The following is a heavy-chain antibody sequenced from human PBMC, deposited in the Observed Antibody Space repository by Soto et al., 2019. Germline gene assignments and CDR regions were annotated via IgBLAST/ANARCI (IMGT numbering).Heavy chain of an antibody. D-gene: IGHD1-20*01. V-gene: IGHV4-39*01. Sequence: SETLSLTCAVSVVSISGSYYYCGWLRQSPGKGPEWIGSVFYTGFTSYNPSLESRVSVSVDTSKNQFSLKVSGVSAADTAVYYCATSKKGYTWNYFEHWGQGALVTVSS. CDR2: VFYTGFT. J-gene: IGHJ4*02. CDR1: VVSISGSYYY. CDR3: ATSKKGYTWNYFEH.